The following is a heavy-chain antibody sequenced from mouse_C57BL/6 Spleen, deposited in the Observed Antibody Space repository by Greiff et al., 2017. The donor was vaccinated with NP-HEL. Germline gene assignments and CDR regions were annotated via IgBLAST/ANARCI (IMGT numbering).Heavy chain of an antibody. J-gene: IGHJ2*01. V-gene: IGHV1-4*01. CDR1: GYTFTSYT. D-gene: IGHD1-1*01. Sequence: VQLQQSGAELARPGASVKMSCKASGYTFTSYTMHWVKQRPGQGLEWIGYINPSSGYTKYNQKFKDKATLTADKSSSTAYMQLSSLTSEDSAVYYGARRGITTVVAGCDYWGQGTTLTVSS. CDR3: ARRGITTVVAGCDY. CDR2: INPSSGYT.